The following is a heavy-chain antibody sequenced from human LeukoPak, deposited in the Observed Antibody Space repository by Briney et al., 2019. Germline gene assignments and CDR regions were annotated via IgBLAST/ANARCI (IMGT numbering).Heavy chain of an antibody. J-gene: IGHJ4*02. CDR3: AKDKAPLYSGYDWDLDF. D-gene: IGHD5-12*01. CDR2: ISWNSASI. CDR1: GFTFHHYA. V-gene: IGHV3-9*01. Sequence: PGGSLRLSCAASGFTFHHYAIHWVRQVPGKGLEWVSGISWNSASIGYADSVKGRFTISRGNAKNSVYLQMNNLRAEDTAFYYCAKDKAPLYSGYDWDLDFWGQGTLVTVSS.